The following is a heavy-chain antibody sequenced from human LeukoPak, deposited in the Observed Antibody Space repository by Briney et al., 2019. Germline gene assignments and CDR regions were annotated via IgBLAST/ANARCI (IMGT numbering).Heavy chain of an antibody. D-gene: IGHD6-13*01. V-gene: IGHV3-30*18. J-gene: IGHJ4*02. CDR1: GFTFSNYG. CDR3: AKTRPLDSSSWSHGDY. Sequence: GRSLRLSCATSGFTFSNYGMHWVRQPPGKGLEWVAVISHDGSTTYYPDSVKGRFTISRDNSENTLFLQVNSLTTEDTAVYYCAKTRPLDSSSWSHGDYWGQGTLVTVSS. CDR2: ISHDGSTT.